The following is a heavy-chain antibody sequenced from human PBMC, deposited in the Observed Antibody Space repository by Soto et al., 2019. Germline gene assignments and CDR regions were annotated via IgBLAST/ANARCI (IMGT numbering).Heavy chain of an antibody. Sequence: NPSETLSLTCAVYGGSFSGYYWSWIRQPPGKGLEWIGEINHNGSTNYNPSLKSRVTISVDTSTNQFSLKLSSVPAEDTAVYYCGRGSGYSGYDSGRFDYGGQETLVPVP. J-gene: IGHJ4*02. CDR1: GGSFSGYY. V-gene: IGHV4-34*01. CDR3: GRGSGYSGYDSGRFDY. D-gene: IGHD5-12*01. CDR2: INHNGST.